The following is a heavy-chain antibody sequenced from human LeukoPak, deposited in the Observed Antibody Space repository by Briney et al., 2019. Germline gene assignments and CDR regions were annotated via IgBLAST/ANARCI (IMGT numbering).Heavy chain of an antibody. Sequence: GGSLRLSCAASGFTFDDYAMHWVRQAPGKGLEWVSGISWNSGSIGYADSVKGRFTISRDNAKNSLYLQMNSLRAEDTALYYCAKGPYDFWSTWSDPWGQGTLVTVSS. V-gene: IGHV3-9*01. CDR2: ISWNSGSI. D-gene: IGHD3-3*01. CDR1: GFTFDDYA. CDR3: AKGPYDFWSTWSDP. J-gene: IGHJ5*02.